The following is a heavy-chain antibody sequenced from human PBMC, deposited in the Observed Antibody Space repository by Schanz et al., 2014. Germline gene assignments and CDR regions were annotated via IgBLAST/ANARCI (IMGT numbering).Heavy chain of an antibody. J-gene: IGHJ5*02. D-gene: IGHD2-2*01. CDR1: RYTFNTYG. V-gene: IGHV1-18*01. CDR2: ISAYNGNT. Sequence: QVHLVQSGAEVKEPGASVTVSCAASRYTFNTYGLNWVRQAPGQGLEWMGWISAYNGNTNYAQKLQGRVPMTTDTSTSTAYMELRSLRSDDTAVYYCARDRRRYCSTASCLHDNWFDPWGQGTLVIVSS. CDR3: ARDRRRYCSTASCLHDNWFDP.